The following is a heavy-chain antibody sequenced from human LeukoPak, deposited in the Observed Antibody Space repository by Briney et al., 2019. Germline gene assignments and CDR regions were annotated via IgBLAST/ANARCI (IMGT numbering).Heavy chain of an antibody. D-gene: IGHD5-18*01. V-gene: IGHV1-3*01. CDR2: INAGNGNT. J-gene: IGHJ4*02. CDR3: ARDGGYSYGYASDY. CDR1: GYTFTSYA. Sequence: ASVKVSCKASGYTFTSYAMHWVRQAAGQRLEWMGWINAGNGNTKYSQKFQGRVTITRDTSASTAYMELSSLRSEDTAVYYCARDGGYSYGYASDYWGQGTLVTVSS.